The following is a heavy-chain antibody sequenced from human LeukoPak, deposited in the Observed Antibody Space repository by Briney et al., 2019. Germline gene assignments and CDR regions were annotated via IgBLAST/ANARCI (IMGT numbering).Heavy chain of an antibody. J-gene: IGHJ3*02. CDR3: ARDFSAAFDI. D-gene: IGHD2/OR15-2a*01. CDR2: IYHSGST. V-gene: IGHV4-34*01. Sequence: SETLSLTCAVYGGSFSGYYWSWIRQPPGKGLEWIGEIYHSGSTNYNPSLKSRVTISVDKSKNQFSLKLSSVTAADTAVYYCARDFSAAFDIWGQGTMVTVSS. CDR1: GGSFSGYY.